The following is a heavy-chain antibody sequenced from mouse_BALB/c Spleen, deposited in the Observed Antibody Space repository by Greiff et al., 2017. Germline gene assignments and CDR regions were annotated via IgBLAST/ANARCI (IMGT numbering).Heavy chain of an antibody. V-gene: IGHV5-6-5*01. J-gene: IGHJ2*01. D-gene: IGHD2-5*01. Sequence: EVQVVESGGGLVKPGGSLKLSCAASGFTFSSYAMSWVRQPPEKRLEWVASISSGGSTYYPDSVKGRFTISRDNARNILYLQMSSLRSEDTAMYYCARMTTVRDFDYWGQGTTLTVSS. CDR1: GFTFSSYA. CDR3: ARMTTVRDFDY. CDR2: ISSGGST.